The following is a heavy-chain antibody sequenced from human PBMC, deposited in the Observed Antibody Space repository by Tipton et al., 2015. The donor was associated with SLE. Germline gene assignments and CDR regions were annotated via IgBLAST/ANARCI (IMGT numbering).Heavy chain of an antibody. D-gene: IGHD2-8*01. J-gene: IGHJ4*02. V-gene: IGHV4-39*07. CDR1: GGSINNTSSY. CDR3: AKWTRGFDY. CDR2: IYYSGIT. Sequence: TLSLTCTVSGGSINNTSSYWGFIRLPPGKGLEWIGSIYYSGITQYNPSLKSRVTISVDTSKNQFSLRLNSVSAADTAVYYCAKWTRGFDYWGQGPLVPVSS.